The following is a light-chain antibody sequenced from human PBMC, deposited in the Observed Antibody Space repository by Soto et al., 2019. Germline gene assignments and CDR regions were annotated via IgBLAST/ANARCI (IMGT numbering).Light chain of an antibody. CDR1: SIDMGAHNF. CDR2: EVI. CDR3: NSYTTSNTFV. Sequence: SVLTQPGSGSGSPGQAITVSCSGTSIDMGAHNFVSWYEQHPGKAPKLIIYEVINRPSGVSDRFSGSTSGNTASLTISGLQSEDEADYYCNSYTTSNTFVFGSGTKVTVL. J-gene: IGLJ1*01. V-gene: IGLV2-14*03.